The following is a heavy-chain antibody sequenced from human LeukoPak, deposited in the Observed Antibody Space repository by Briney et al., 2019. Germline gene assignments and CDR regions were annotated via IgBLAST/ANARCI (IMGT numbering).Heavy chain of an antibody. J-gene: IGHJ4*02. CDR1: GYTFTSYY. V-gene: IGHV1-46*01. Sequence: GASVKVSCKASGYTFTSYYMHWVRQAPGQGLEWMGIINPSGGSTSYAQKFQGRVTMTRDTSTSTVYMELSSLRSEDTAVYYCARDGAPIIAVASRGGPFDYWGQGTLVTVSS. CDR3: ARDGAPIIAVASRGGPFDY. D-gene: IGHD6-19*01. CDR2: INPSGGST.